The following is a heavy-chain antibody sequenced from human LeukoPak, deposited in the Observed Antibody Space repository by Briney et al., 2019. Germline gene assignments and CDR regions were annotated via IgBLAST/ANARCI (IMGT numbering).Heavy chain of an antibody. CDR1: GFSFSDYG. CDR3: AQDLPADPGWGWYRVRFIFHS. J-gene: IGHJ4*02. D-gene: IGHD6-19*01. V-gene: IGHV3-30*18. CDR2: ISDDGSNQ. Sequence: GGSLRLSCEGSGFSFSDYGMHWVREAPGKGLEWVAVISDDGSNQYFANSVEGRFAISRDNSKDTVYLHMNGVRPEDTAVYFCAQDLPADPGWGWYRVRFIFHSWGPGTLVTVSA.